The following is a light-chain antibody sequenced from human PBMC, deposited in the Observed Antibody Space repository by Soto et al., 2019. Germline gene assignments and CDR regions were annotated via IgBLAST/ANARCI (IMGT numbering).Light chain of an antibody. CDR1: QSVSSN. CDR2: GAS. CDR3: QQYNNSLTWT. V-gene: IGKV3-15*01. J-gene: IGKJ1*01. Sequence: EIVMTQSPATLSVSPGERATLSCRASQSVSSNLAWYQQKPGQAPRLLIYGASTRATGIAARFSGSGSGTEFTLTISSLQSEDFAVSYCQQYNNSLTWTFGQGTKVEIK.